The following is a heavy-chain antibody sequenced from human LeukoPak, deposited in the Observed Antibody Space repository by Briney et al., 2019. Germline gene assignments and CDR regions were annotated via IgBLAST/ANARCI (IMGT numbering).Heavy chain of an antibody. V-gene: IGHV4-61*05. CDR2: IYHNGGT. CDR1: GGSISSSSYH. CDR3: ARHLRAVAGGRYFDY. J-gene: IGHJ4*02. Sequence: SETLSLTCTVSGGSISSSSYHWGWARQPPGKGLEWIGYIYHNGGTNYNPSLQSRLTISVDTSKNQFSLKLSSVTAADTAVYYCARHLRAVAGGRYFDYWGQGTQVTVSS. D-gene: IGHD6-19*01.